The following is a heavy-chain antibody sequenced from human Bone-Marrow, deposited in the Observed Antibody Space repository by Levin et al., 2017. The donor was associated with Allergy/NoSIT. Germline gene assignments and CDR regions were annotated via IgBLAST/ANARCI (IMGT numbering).Heavy chain of an antibody. CDR2: ISSNGGNT. V-gene: IGHV3-64D*08. D-gene: IGHD3-16*01. Sequence: GGSLRLSCSASGFTFNIYAMHWVRQAPGKGLQYLSSISSNGGNTYYADSVKGRLTISRDNSKNTLYLQMSSLRAEDTAVYQCVKGGSGWDSRAPDDFEIWGRGTMVTVSP. CDR3: VKGGSGWDSRAPDDFEI. CDR1: GFTFNIYA. J-gene: IGHJ3*02.